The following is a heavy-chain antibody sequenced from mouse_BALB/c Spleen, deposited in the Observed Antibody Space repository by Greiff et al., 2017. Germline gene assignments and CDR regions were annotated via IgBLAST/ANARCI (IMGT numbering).Heavy chain of an antibody. CDR3: AKNYGSSQWYFDV. CDR1: GFSLTGYG. CDR2: IWGDGST. V-gene: IGHV2-6-7*01. J-gene: IGHJ1*01. D-gene: IGHD1-1*01. Sequence: QVQLQQSGPGLVAPSQSLSITCTVSGFSLTGYGVNWVRQPPGKGLEWLGMIWGDGSTDYNSALKSRLSISKDNSKSQVFLKMNSLQTDDTARYYCAKNYGSSQWYFDVWGAGTTVTVSS.